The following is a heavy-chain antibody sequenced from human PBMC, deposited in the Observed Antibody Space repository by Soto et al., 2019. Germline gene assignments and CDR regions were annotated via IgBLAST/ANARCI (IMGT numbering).Heavy chain of an antibody. CDR2: ISYDGSNK. V-gene: IGHV3-30*18. D-gene: IGHD3-10*01. CDR1: GFTFSSYG. Sequence: PGGSLRLSCAASGFTFSSYGMHWVRQAPGKGLEWVAVISYDGSNKYYADSVKGRFTISRDNSKNTLYLQMNSLRAEDTAVYYRAKGAEYYSLGDAFDIWGQGTMVTVSS. J-gene: IGHJ3*02. CDR3: AKGAEYYSLGDAFDI.